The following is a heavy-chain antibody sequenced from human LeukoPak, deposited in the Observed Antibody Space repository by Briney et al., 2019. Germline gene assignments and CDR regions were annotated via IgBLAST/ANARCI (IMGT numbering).Heavy chain of an antibody. V-gene: IGHV3-33*01. Sequence: GGCLRLSCAASGFTFSSYGMHWVRQAPGKGLEWVAVIWYDGSNKYYADSVKGRFTISRDNSKNTLYLQMNSLRAEDTAVYYCARDSSSTSSFDYWGQGTLVTVSS. D-gene: IGHD2-2*01. CDR2: IWYDGSNK. CDR3: ARDSSSTSSFDY. J-gene: IGHJ4*02. CDR1: GFTFSSYG.